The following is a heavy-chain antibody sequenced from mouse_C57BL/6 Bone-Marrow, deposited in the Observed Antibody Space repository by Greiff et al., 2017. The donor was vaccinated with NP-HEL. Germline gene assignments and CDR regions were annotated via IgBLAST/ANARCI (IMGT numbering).Heavy chain of an antibody. D-gene: IGHD3-2*02. J-gene: IGHJ3*01. CDR1: GYSITSGYY. V-gene: IGHV3-6*01. CDR3: ASVDSSGPFAY. Sequence: EVKLVESGPGLVKPSQSLSLTCSVTGYSITSGYYWNWIRQFPGNKLEWMGYISYDGSNNYNPSLKNRISITRDTSKNQFFLKLNSVTTEDTATYYCASVDSSGPFAYWGQGTLVTVSA. CDR2: ISYDGSN.